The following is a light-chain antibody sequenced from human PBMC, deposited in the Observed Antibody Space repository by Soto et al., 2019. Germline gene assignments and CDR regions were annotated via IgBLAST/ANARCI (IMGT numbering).Light chain of an antibody. V-gene: IGLV2-14*01. Sequence: QSVLTQPASVSGSPGQSITISCTGSSSDVGGYNYVSWYQQHPGKAPRLMISEVSNRPSRVSNRFSGSKSGNTASLTISGLQAEDEADYYCSSYTSRSTLVFGTGTKVTVL. CDR2: EVS. CDR1: SSDVGGYNY. CDR3: SSYTSRSTLV. J-gene: IGLJ1*01.